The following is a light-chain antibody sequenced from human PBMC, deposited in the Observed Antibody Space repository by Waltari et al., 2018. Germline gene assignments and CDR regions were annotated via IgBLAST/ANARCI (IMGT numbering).Light chain of an antibody. CDR1: YYNIGNNA. J-gene: IGLJ2*01. V-gene: IGLV1-44*01. CDR3: AAWDDSLSGQVV. CDR2: SND. Sequence: QSVLTQPPSASGTPGQRVTMSCSGTYYNIGNNAVNWYQQLPGMAPKLLIYSNDRRPPGGPARFSGSKSGTSASLAISGLQSEDEADYYCAAWDDSLSGQVVFGGGTKLTVL.